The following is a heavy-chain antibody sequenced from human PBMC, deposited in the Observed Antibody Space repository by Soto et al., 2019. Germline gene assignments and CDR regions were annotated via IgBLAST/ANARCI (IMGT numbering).Heavy chain of an antibody. J-gene: IGHJ4*02. CDR2: ISGSGGST. CDR3: AKDVTFYVTHFDY. V-gene: IGHV3-23*01. CDR1: GFTFSSYA. Sequence: GGSLRLSCAASGFTFSSYAMSWVRQAPGKGLEWVSAISGSGGSTYYADFVKGRFTISRDNSKNTLYLQMNSLRAEDTAVYYCAKDVTFYVTHFDYWGQGTLVTVSS. D-gene: IGHD2-21*02.